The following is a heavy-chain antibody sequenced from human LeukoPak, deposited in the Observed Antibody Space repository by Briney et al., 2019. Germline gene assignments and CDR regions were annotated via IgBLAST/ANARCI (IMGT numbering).Heavy chain of an antibody. Sequence: SGTLSLTYAVSGGSISSSNWWSWVRQPPGKGLEWIGEIYHSGSTNYNPSLKSRVTISVDKSKNQFSLKLSSETAADTAVYYCARARIAVAGSTFDYWGQGTLVTVSS. CDR3: ARARIAVAGSTFDY. V-gene: IGHV4-4*02. CDR1: GGSISSSNW. J-gene: IGHJ4*02. CDR2: IYHSGST. D-gene: IGHD6-19*01.